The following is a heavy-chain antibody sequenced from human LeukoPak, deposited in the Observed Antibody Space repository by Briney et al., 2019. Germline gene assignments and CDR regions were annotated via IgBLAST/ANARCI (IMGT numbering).Heavy chain of an antibody. Sequence: PSETLSLTCTVSGGSISSGSYYWSWIRQPAGKGLEWIGRIYTSGSTNYNPSLKSRVTISVDTSKNQFSLKLSSVTAADTAVYYCVVAARPGYFDCWGQGTLVTVSS. CDR2: IYTSGST. J-gene: IGHJ4*02. D-gene: IGHD6-6*01. CDR1: GGSISSGSYY. V-gene: IGHV4-61*02. CDR3: VVAARPGYFDC.